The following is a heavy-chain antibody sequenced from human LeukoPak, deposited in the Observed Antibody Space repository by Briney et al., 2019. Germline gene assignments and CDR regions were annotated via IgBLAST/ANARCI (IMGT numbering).Heavy chain of an antibody. J-gene: IGHJ4*02. D-gene: IGHD3-10*01. CDR3: ARGGLYYYGSGSQPFDY. Sequence: ASVKVSCKASGYTFTSYGISWVRQAPGQGLEWMGWISAYNGNTNYAQKLQGRVTMTTDTSTSTAYMELRSLRSDDTAVYYCARGGLYYYGSGSQPFDYWGQGTLVTVSS. V-gene: IGHV1-18*01. CDR1: GYTFTSYG. CDR2: ISAYNGNT.